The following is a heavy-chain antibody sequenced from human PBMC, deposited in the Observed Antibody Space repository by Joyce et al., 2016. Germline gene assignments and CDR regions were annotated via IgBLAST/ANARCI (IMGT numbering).Heavy chain of an antibody. J-gene: IGHJ5*02. CDR2: IFHNGSS. V-gene: IGHV4-31*03. CDR3: ARGLSSGSYFDL. D-gene: IGHD1-26*01. CDR1: GPSITNGGYY. Sequence: QVRLQASGPGLARPSQTLSLTCSVSGPSITNGGYYWSWIRQHPGKGLEWIAYIFHNGSSYYNPSLKSRVTISVDTSKNQFSLNLNSVTAADTALYYCARGLSSGSYFDLWGQGIPVSVSS.